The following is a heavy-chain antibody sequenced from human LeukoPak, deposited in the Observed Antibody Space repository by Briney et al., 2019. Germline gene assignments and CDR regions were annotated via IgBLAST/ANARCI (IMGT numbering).Heavy chain of an antibody. CDR1: GGSISSGGYY. V-gene: IGHV4-31*03. D-gene: IGHD1-1*01. CDR2: IYYSGST. J-gene: IGHJ5*02. Sequence: SQTLSLTCTVSGGSISSGGYYWSWIRQHPGKGLEWIGYIYYSGSTYYDPSLKSRVTISVDTSKNQFSLKLSSVTAADTAVYYCAREGTSGTHLNWFDPWGQGTLVTVSS. CDR3: AREGTSGTHLNWFDP.